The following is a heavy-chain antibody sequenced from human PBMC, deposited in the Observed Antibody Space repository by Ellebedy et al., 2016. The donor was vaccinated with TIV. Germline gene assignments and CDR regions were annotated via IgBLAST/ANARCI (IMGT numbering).Heavy chain of an antibody. D-gene: IGHD5-18*01. CDR1: GFTFSRYD. CDR3: ANLDPGFTDSYGLDY. CDR2: IDGSRGTT. J-gene: IGHJ4*02. Sequence: PGGSLRLSCAASGFTFSRYDMNWVRQAPGKGLEWVSRIDGSRGTTNYADSVKGRFTISRDNSKNTLYLQMNSLRAEDTAVYYCANLDPGFTDSYGLDYWGQGTLVTVSS. V-gene: IGHV3-23*01.